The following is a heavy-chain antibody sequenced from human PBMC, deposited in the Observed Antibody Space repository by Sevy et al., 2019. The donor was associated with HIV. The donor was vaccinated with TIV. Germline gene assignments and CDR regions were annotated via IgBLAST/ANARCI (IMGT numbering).Heavy chain of an antibody. CDR1: GYTFTSYG. J-gene: IGHJ3*02. V-gene: IGHV1-18*01. CDR3: ARAPNYYYDSSGYYYWADAFDI. Sequence: ASVKVSCKASGYTFTSYGISWVRQAPGQGLEWMGWISAYNGNTNYAQKLQGRVTMTTDTSTSTAYMELRSLRSDDTAVYYCARAPNYYYDSSGYYYWADAFDIWGQGTMVTVSS. D-gene: IGHD3-22*01. CDR2: ISAYNGNT.